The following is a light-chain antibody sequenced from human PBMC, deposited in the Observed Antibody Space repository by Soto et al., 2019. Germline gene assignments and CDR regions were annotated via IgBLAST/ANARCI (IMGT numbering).Light chain of an antibody. CDR2: GAS. J-gene: IGKJ5*01. CDR1: QSVSSN. V-gene: IGKV3D-15*01. Sequence: EIVMTQSPATLSVSPGERATLSCRASQSVSSNLAWYQQQPGQAPRLLIYGASTRATGIPARFSGSGSGTDFTLTISSLPSEDFAVYYCQQYNKRPPLTFGQGTRLEIK. CDR3: QQYNKRPPLT.